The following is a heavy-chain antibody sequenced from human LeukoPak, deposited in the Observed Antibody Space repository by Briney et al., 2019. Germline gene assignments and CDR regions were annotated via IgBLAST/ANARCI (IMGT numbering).Heavy chain of an antibody. J-gene: IGHJ4*02. CDR3: ARVKSGYSYGGQIFYFDY. D-gene: IGHD5-18*01. V-gene: IGHV3-64*01. CDR2: ISSNGGST. Sequence: GGSLRLSCAASGFTFSSYAMHWVRRAPGKGLEYVSAISSNGGSTYYANSVKGRFTISRDNSKNTLYLQMGSLRAEDMAVYYCARVKSGYSYGGQIFYFDYWGQGTLVTVSS. CDR1: GFTFSSYA.